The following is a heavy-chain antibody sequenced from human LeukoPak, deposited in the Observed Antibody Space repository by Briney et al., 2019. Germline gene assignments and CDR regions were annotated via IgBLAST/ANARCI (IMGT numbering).Heavy chain of an antibody. D-gene: IGHD6-19*01. CDR3: ARGPGIAVAGVFDY. V-gene: IGHV1-18*04. CDR1: GYTFTSYG. CDR2: ISGHNGHT. J-gene: IGHJ4*02. Sequence: ASVKVSCKASGYTFTSYGIDWVRQAPGQGLEWMGWISGHNGHTNYVQKMQGRVTMTTDTSTNTAYMELRNLTSDDTAVYYCARGPGIAVAGVFDYWGQGSLVTVSS.